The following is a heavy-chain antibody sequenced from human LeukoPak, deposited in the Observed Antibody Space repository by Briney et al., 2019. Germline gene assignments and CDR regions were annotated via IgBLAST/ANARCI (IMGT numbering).Heavy chain of an antibody. CDR1: GFSFSSNS. V-gene: IGHV3-48*04. CDR3: ARGGAYYGGNSEGWYFDL. D-gene: IGHD4-23*01. CDR2: ISSSSSAI. Sequence: GGSLRLSCAASGFSFSSNSMNWVRQAPGKGLEWVSYISSSSSAIYYADSVKGRITISRDNAKNSLYLQMNSLRAEDTAVYYCARGGAYYGGNSEGWYFDLWGRGTLVTVSS. J-gene: IGHJ2*01.